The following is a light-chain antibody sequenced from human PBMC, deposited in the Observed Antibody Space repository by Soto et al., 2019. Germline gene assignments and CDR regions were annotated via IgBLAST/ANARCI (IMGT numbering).Light chain of an antibody. CDR1: QSLSSIY. CDR2: RTS. CDR3: QQYGSSPRT. V-gene: IGKV3-20*01. J-gene: IGKJ1*01. Sequence: IVLTHSPGTLSLSPGQVATLSFRASQSLSSIYLAWYQQKPGQAPRLLIYRTSSRATGIPDRFSGSESETDFTLTISRLEPDDSAVYYCQQYGSSPRTFGPGTRWIS.